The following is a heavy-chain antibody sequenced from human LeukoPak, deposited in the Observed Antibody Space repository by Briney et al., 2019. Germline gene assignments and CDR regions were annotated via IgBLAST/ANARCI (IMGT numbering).Heavy chain of an antibody. D-gene: IGHD2-21*01. CDR3: TRHIPGADGSNWFDP. V-gene: IGHV3-73*01. CDR1: GFTFSGSA. CDR2: IGSKANRYTT. J-gene: IGHJ5*02. Sequence: TGGSLRLSCAASGFTFSGSAMHWVRQPSGKGLEWVGRIGSKANRYTTTYGASVTGRFTISRDESKNTAYLQMDSLNIEDTAVYFCTRHIPGADGSNWFDPWGQGALVTVSS.